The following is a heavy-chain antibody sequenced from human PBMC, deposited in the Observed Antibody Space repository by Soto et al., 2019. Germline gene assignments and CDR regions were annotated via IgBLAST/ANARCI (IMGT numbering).Heavy chain of an antibody. V-gene: IGHV3-23*01. CDR2: ISGSGGST. D-gene: IGHD3-3*01. CDR3: ATGPLIRIFGVALPMDV. CDR1: GFTFSSYA. J-gene: IGHJ6*02. Sequence: GGSLRLSCAASGFTFSSYAMSWVRQAPGKGLEWVSAISGSGGSTYYADSVKGRFTISRDNSKNTLYLQMNSLRAEDTAVYYCATGPLIRIFGVALPMDVWGQGTTVTVSS.